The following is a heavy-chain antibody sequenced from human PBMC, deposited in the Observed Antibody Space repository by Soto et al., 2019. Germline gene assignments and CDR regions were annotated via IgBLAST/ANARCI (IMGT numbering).Heavy chain of an antibody. D-gene: IGHD6-25*01. CDR1: GYTFTAYF. CDR2: INPGSGGT. CDR3: ARGVGSSWFDP. V-gene: IGHV1-2*02. Sequence: ASVKVSCKASGYTFTAYFMHRVRQAPGQGLEWMGWINPGSGGTDYAQKFQGRVTMTRDTSISTAYMELSSLTSDDTAVYYCARGVGSSWFDPWGQGTLVTVSS. J-gene: IGHJ5*02.